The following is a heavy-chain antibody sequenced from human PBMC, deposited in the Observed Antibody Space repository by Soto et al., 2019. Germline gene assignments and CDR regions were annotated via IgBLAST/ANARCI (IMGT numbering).Heavy chain of an antibody. V-gene: IGHV4-61*01. CDR2: IYTSGST. CDR3: AREGSKGNWNLPFDY. CDR1: GDSVTSGSYY. D-gene: IGHD1-20*01. J-gene: IGHJ4*02. Sequence: PSETLSLTCTVSGDSVTSGSYYWSWIRQPPGKGLEWIGFIYTSGSTNYNPSLKSRVTMSVDTSKNQFSLKLSSVTAADTAVYYCAREGSKGNWNLPFDYWGQGTLVTVSS.